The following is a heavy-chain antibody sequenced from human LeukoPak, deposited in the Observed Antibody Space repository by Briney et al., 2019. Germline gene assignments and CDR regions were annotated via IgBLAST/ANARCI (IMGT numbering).Heavy chain of an antibody. CDR2: MNPNSGNT. V-gene: IGHV1-8*01. CDR3: ARDTISPGYYYYYGMDV. CDR1: GYTFTSYD. Sequence: ASVKVSCKASGYTFTSYDINWVRQATGQGLEWMGWMNPNSGNTGYAQKFQGRVTMTRNTSISTAYMELSSLRSEDTAVCYCARDTISPGYYYYYGMDVWGQGTTVTVSS. J-gene: IGHJ6*02. D-gene: IGHD3-3*01.